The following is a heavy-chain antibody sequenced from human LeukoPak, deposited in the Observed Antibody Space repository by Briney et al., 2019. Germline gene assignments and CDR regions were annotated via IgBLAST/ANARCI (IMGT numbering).Heavy chain of an antibody. V-gene: IGHV1-18*01. CDR1: GYTFTSYG. Sequence: ASVKVSCKASGYTFTSYGISWVRQAPGQGLEWMGWISAYNGNRNYAQKLQGRVTMTTDTSTSTAYMELRSLRSDDTAVYYCARSCDSSGYCHHDAFDIWGQGTMVTVSS. CDR3: ARSCDSSGYCHHDAFDI. CDR2: ISAYNGNR. J-gene: IGHJ3*02. D-gene: IGHD3-22*01.